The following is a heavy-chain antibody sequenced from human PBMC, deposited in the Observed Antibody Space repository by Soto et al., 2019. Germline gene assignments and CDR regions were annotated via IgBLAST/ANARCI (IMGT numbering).Heavy chain of an antibody. J-gene: IGHJ6*02. CDR3: ARHLKSRSSWPHYYYYSGMDV. CDR2: IDPSDSYT. V-gene: IGHV5-10-1*01. CDR1: GYSLTSYL. D-gene: IGHD6-13*01. Sequence: PGETLKISYTGSGYSLTSYLISWVRQMPRKDLEKVGRIDPSDSYTYNGSSFQGHVTISDDKSISSAYLNWSILKALDTAMYYCARHLKSRSSWPHYYYYSGMDVWGQGTTVTVSS.